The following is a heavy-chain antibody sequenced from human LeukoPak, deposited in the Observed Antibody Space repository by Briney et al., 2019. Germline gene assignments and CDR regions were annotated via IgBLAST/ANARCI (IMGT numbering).Heavy chain of an antibody. J-gene: IGHJ4*02. CDR3: AKEFPYSSGWNFDY. Sequence: GGSLRLSCAASGFTLSSYGMHWVRQAPGRGLGGVAFIRYDGSNKYYADSVKGRFTISRDNSKNTLYLQMNSLRAEDTAVYYWAKEFPYSSGWNFDYWGQGTLVTVSS. CDR1: GFTLSSYG. CDR2: IRYDGSNK. V-gene: IGHV3-30*02. D-gene: IGHD6-19*01.